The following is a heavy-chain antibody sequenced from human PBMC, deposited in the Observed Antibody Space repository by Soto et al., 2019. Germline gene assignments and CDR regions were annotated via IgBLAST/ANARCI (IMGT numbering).Heavy chain of an antibody. D-gene: IGHD1-26*01. V-gene: IGHV3-15*01. CDR2: IKSKTDGGTT. J-gene: IGHJ4*02. Sequence: GGSLRLSCAASGFTFSHAWMSWVRQAPGKGLEWVGRIKSKTDGGTTDYAAPVKGRFTISRDDSKNTLYLQMNSLKTEDTAVYYCTTDYLGRYFDYWGQGTLVTVSS. CDR3: TTDYLGRYFDY. CDR1: GFTFSHAW.